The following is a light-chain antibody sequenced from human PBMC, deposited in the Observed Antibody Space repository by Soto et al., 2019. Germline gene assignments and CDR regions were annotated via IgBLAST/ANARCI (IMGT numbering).Light chain of an antibody. Sequence: IVLTQSPGTLSLSPGERATLSCRASQSVSSRLAWYQHRTGQAPTLLISGASSRASGVPVRFSGSGSGTYFTLTISRLQPEDFAVYYCQQYGGSPITFGQGTRLEIK. CDR1: QSVSSR. J-gene: IGKJ5*01. V-gene: IGKV3-20*01. CDR3: QQYGGSPIT. CDR2: GAS.